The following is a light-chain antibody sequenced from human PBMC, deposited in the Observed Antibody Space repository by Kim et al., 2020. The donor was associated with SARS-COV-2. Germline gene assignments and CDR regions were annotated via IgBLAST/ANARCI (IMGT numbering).Light chain of an antibody. V-gene: IGKV1D-16*01. Sequence: DIQMTQSPSSLSASVGHRVTITCRASQSISSWLAWYHQKPEKAPKCLIYAASSLQSGVPSRFSGSGSGTDFTLTISSLQPEDFATYYCQQYDSYPRTFGQGTRVEIK. CDR2: AAS. CDR1: QSISSW. CDR3: QQYDSYPRT. J-gene: IGKJ1*01.